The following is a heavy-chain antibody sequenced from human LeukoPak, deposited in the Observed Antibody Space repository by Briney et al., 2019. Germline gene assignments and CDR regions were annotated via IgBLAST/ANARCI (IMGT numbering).Heavy chain of an antibody. CDR2: IDTDGSIT. D-gene: IGHD3-10*01. CDR1: GYTFSSYW. J-gene: IGHJ4*02. V-gene: IGHV3-74*01. CDR3: ATEFNYYGSGSYC. Sequence: GGSLRLSCAASGYTFSSYWMHWVRQAPGKGLVWVSRIDTDGSITSYADSVKGRFTISRDNAKNTLYLQMNSLRPEDTAVYYCATEFNYYGSGSYCWGQGTLVTVSS.